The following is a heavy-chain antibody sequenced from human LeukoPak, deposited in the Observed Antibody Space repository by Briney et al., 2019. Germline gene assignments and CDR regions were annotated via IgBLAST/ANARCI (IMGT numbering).Heavy chain of an antibody. CDR2: INTGNGNM. D-gene: IGHD1-26*01. V-gene: IGHV1-3*04. CDR1: GYTFANYG. Sequence: ASVKVSCKTSGYTFANYGMHWVRQAPRQSLEWMGWINTGNGNMKSSQKFQGRVTLTRDTSASTAYMELSSLRSEDTAVYYCARERWELGFQNWGQGTMVTVSS. CDR3: ARERWELGFQN. J-gene: IGHJ3*01.